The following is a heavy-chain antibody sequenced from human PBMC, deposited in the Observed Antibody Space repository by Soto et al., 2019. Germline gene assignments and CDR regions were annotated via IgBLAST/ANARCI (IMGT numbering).Heavy chain of an antibody. Sequence: QVQLVQSGAEVKKPGASVKVSCKASGYTFTSYGISWVRQAPGQGLEWMGWISAYNGNTNYAQKLQGRVTMTTDTSTSTAYMELRSLRPDDTAVYYCARRLGYCSGGSCYYYYGMDVWGQGTTVTVSS. CDR1: GYTFTSYG. V-gene: IGHV1-18*01. D-gene: IGHD2-15*01. CDR2: ISAYNGNT. J-gene: IGHJ6*02. CDR3: ARRLGYCSGGSCYYYYGMDV.